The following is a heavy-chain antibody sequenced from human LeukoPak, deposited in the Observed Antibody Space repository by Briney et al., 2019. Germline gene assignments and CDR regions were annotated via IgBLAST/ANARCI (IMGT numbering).Heavy chain of an antibody. CDR1: GGSISSYY. J-gene: IGHJ6*02. D-gene: IGHD6-13*01. CDR2: IYTSGST. CDR3: ARERRFSSWYYYGMDV. V-gene: IGHV4-4*07. Sequence: PSETLSLTCTVSGGSISSYYWSWIRQPAGKGLEWIGRIYTSGSTNYNPSLKSRVTMSVDTSKNQFSLKLSSVTAADTAVYYCARERRFSSWYYYGMDVWGQGTTVTVSS.